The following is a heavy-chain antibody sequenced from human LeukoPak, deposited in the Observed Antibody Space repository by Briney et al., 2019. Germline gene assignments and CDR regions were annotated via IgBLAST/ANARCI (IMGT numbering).Heavy chain of an antibody. CDR1: GYTFTSYD. D-gene: IGHD3-22*01. Sequence: RASVKVSCKASGYTFTSYDINWVRQATGQGLEWMGWLNPNSGNTGYAQKFQGRVTMTRNTSISTAYMELSSLRSEDTAVYYCARGLYYYDSSGRNWFDPWGHGTLVTVSS. CDR3: ARGLYYYDSSGRNWFDP. J-gene: IGHJ5*02. CDR2: LNPNSGNT. V-gene: IGHV1-8*01.